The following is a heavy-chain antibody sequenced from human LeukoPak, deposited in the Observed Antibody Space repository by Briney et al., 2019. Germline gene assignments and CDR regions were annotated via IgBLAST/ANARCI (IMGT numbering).Heavy chain of an antibody. Sequence: GGSLRLSCAASGFTFSSYEMNWVRQAPGKGLEWVSYISSSGSTIYYADSVKGRFTFSRDNAKNSLYLQMNSLRAEDTAVYYCARVGGRYCSGGSCLWMFDPWGQGTLVTVSS. CDR2: ISSSGSTI. J-gene: IGHJ5*02. CDR3: ARVGGRYCSGGSCLWMFDP. CDR1: GFTFSSYE. D-gene: IGHD2-15*01. V-gene: IGHV3-48*03.